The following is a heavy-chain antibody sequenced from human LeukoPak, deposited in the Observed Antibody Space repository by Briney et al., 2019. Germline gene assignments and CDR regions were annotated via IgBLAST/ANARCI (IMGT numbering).Heavy chain of an antibody. J-gene: IGHJ5*02. CDR2: ISYSGST. V-gene: IGHV4-61*01. CDR3: ARESPYYGSGSRDNWFDP. Sequence: SETLSLTCTVSGGSVNSGSYYWNWIRQPPGKGLEWIEYISYSGSTNYNPSVKSRVTISVDTSKNQFSLKLSSVTAADTAVYYCARESPYYGSGSRDNWFDPWGQGTLVTVSS. D-gene: IGHD3-10*01. CDR1: GGSVNSGSYY.